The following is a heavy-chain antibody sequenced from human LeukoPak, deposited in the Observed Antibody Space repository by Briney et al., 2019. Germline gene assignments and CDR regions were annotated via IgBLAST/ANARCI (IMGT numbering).Heavy chain of an antibody. V-gene: IGHV3-30*18. D-gene: IGHD3-3*01. Sequence: GGSLRLSCAASGFTFSSYGMHWVRQAPGKGLEWVAVISYDGSNKYYADSVKGRFTISRDNSKNTLYLQMNSLRAEDTAVYYCAKGFGTAGTGDYYYYGMDVWGQGTTVTVSS. J-gene: IGHJ6*02. CDR2: ISYDGSNK. CDR1: GFTFSSYG. CDR3: AKGFGTAGTGDYYYYGMDV.